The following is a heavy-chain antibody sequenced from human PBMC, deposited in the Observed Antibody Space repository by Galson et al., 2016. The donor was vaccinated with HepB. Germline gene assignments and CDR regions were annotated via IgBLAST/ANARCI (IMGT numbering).Heavy chain of an antibody. CDR3: ATVPKSDYGDYDGDAFDI. D-gene: IGHD4-17*01. Sequence: SVKVSCKVSGYTLTELSMQWVRQAPGKGLEWMGGFDPEDVETIYAQKFQGRVTMTEDTSTDTAYMDLRSLRSEDTAVYYCATVPKSDYGDYDGDAFDIWGQGTMVTVSS. J-gene: IGHJ3*02. CDR1: GYTLTELS. CDR2: FDPEDVET. V-gene: IGHV1-24*01.